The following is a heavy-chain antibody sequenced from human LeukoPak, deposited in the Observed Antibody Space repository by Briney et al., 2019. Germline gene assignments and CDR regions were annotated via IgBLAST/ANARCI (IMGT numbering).Heavy chain of an antibody. V-gene: IGHV3-21*01. CDR3: AREHLVVTTNY. CDR2: ISSSSSYI. Sequence: GGSLRLSCAASGFTFSSYRMNWVRQAPGKGLEWVSSISSSSSYIYYADSVKGRFTISRDNAKNSLYLQMNSLRAEDTAVYYCAREHLVVTTNYWGQGTLVTVSS. J-gene: IGHJ4*02. D-gene: IGHD3-22*01. CDR1: GFTFSSYR.